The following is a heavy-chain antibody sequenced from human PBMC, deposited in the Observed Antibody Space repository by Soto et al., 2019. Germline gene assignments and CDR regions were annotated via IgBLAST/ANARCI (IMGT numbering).Heavy chain of an antibody. Sequence: GESLKLSCKCSGYSFTSYWISWVRQIPGKGLEWMGRIDPSDSYTNYSPSFQGHVTISADKSISTAYLQWSSLKASDTAMYYCARNEYYYDSSGYLESYYYYYGMDVWGQGTTVTVSS. V-gene: IGHV5-10-1*01. D-gene: IGHD3-22*01. J-gene: IGHJ6*02. CDR3: ARNEYYYDSSGYLESYYYYYGMDV. CDR1: GYSFTSYW. CDR2: IDPSDSYT.